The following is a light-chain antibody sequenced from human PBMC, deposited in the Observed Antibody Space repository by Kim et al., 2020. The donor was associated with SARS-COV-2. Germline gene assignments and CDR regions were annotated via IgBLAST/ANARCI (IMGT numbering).Light chain of an antibody. CDR3: SSYTSSTTWV. CDR1: SSDVGGYNY. J-gene: IGLJ3*02. Sequence: GQSITMSCTGNSSDVGGYNYVSWYQQHPGKAPKLMIYDVNKRPSGVSNRFSGSKSGNTASLTISGLQAEDEADYHCSSYTSSTTWVFGGGTQLTVL. CDR2: DVN. V-gene: IGLV2-14*04.